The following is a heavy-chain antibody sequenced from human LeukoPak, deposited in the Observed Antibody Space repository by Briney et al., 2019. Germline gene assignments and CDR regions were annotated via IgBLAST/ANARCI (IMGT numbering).Heavy chain of an antibody. CDR3: ASMVEGY. Sequence: SETLSLTCAVYGGSFSGYYWSWIRQPPGKGLEWIGEINHSGSTNYNPSLKSRVTISVDTSKNQFSLKLSSVTAADTAVYYCASMVEGYWGQGTLVTVSS. D-gene: IGHD4/OR15-4a*01. CDR1: GGSFSGYY. CDR2: INHSGST. V-gene: IGHV4-34*01. J-gene: IGHJ4*02.